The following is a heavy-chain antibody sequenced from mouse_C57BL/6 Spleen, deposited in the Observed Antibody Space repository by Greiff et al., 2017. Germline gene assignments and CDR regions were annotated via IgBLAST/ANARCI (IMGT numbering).Heavy chain of an antibody. J-gene: IGHJ3*01. CDR3: ARGDTFAY. CDR1: GFTFSSYA. V-gene: IGHV5-4*03. CDR2: ISAGGSYT. Sequence: EVKLVESGGGLVKPGGSLKLSCAASGFTFSSYAMPWVRQTPEKRLEWVATISAGGSYTYYPDNVKGRFTISRDNAKNNLYLQMSHLKSEDTAMYYCARGDTFAYWGQGTLVTVSA.